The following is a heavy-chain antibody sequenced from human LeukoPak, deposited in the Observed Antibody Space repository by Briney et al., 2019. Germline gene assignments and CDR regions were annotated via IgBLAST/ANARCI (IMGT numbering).Heavy chain of an antibody. CDR3: ARDAVVVVAASGPGYYFDY. D-gene: IGHD2-15*01. V-gene: IGHV3-21*01. CDR1: GFTFSGYN. CDR2: ISSSSSYI. J-gene: IGHJ4*02. Sequence: GSLRLSCAASGFTFSGYNMNWVRQAPGKGLEWVSSISSSSSYIYYADSVKGRFTISRDNAKNSLYLQMNSLRAEDTAVYYCARDAVVVVAASGPGYYFDYWGQGTLVTVSS.